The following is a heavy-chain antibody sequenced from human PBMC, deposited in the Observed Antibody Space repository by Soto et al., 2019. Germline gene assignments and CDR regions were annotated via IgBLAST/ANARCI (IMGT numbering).Heavy chain of an antibody. CDR1: GFTFSSYG. D-gene: IGHD3-10*01. CDR3: AAGGMVRGVITYYNGMDV. CDR2: ISYDGSNK. J-gene: IGHJ6*02. Sequence: GGSLRLSCAASGFTFSSYGMHWVRQAPGKGLEWVAVISYDGSNKYYADSVKGRFTISRDNSKNTLYLQMNSLRAEDTAVYYCAAGGMVRGVITYYNGMDVWGQGTTVTVSS. V-gene: IGHV3-30*03.